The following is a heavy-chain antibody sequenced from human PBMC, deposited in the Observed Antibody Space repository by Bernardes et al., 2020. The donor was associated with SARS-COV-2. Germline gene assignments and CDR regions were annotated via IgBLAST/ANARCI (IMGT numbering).Heavy chain of an antibody. Sequence: GGSLRLSCAASGFTFSSYAMHWVRQAPGKGLEWVAVISYDGSNRYYADSVKGRFTISRDNSKNTLYLQMNSLRAEDTAVYYCASELTNEFDYWGQGTLVTVSS. CDR3: ASELTNEFDY. J-gene: IGHJ4*02. V-gene: IGHV3-30-3*01. CDR1: GFTFSSYA. D-gene: IGHD4-17*01. CDR2: ISYDGSNR.